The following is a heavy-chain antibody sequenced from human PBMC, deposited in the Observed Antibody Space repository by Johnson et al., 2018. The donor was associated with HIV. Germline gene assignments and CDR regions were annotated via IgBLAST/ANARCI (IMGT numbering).Heavy chain of an antibody. CDR1: GFTFSSYA. CDR2: INWNGGST. J-gene: IGHJ3*01. CDR3: SIDPIFLGYWYHSSP. D-gene: IGHD6-6*01. V-gene: IGHV3-20*04. Sequence: VQLVESGGGVVQPGRSLRLSCAASGFTFSSYAMHWVRQAPGKGLEWVSTINWNGGSTGYADAVKGRFTISRDNAKNSLYLQMNSLKTDDTAVYFCSIDPIFLGYWYHSSPWGQGTMVTVSS.